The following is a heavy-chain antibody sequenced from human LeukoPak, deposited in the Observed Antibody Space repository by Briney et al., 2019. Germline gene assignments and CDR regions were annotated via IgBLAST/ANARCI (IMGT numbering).Heavy chain of an antibody. CDR3: AKVLSGSQDY. V-gene: IGHV3-23*01. J-gene: IGHJ4*02. Sequence: GGSLRLSCTASGFTFGDYTVSWVRQAPGKGLSWLSTITGGAENTYYAGSVKGRFTISRDNSKNTVYLQMDSLRVEDTAVYYCAKVLSGSQDYWGQGTLVTVFS. D-gene: IGHD1-26*01. CDR1: GFTFGDYT. CDR2: ITGGAENT.